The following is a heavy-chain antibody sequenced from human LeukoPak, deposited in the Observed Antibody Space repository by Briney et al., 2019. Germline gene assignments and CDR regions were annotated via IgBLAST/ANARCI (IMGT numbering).Heavy chain of an antibody. CDR1: GYTFTSYG. D-gene: IGHD3-22*01. V-gene: IGHV1-18*01. CDR3: ARDSMDYYDSSGYSADY. CDR2: ISAYNGNT. Sequence: ASVKVSCKASGYTFTSYGISWVRQAPGQGLEWMGWISAYNGNTNYAQKLQGRVTMTTDTSTSTAYMELRSLRSDDTAVYCCARDSMDYYDSSGYSADYWGQGTLDTVSS. J-gene: IGHJ4*02.